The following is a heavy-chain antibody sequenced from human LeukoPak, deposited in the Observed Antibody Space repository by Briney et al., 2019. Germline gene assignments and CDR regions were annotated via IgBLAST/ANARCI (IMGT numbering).Heavy chain of an antibody. V-gene: IGHV1-69*05. D-gene: IGHD5-18*01. J-gene: IGHJ4*02. Sequence: GASVKVSCKASGGTFSSYTISWVRQAPGQGLEWMGRIIPIFGTANYAQKFQGRVTITTDESTSTAYMGLSSLRSEDTAVYYCARDRYSYGQYYFDYWGQGTLVTVSS. CDR2: IIPIFGTA. CDR1: GGTFSSYT. CDR3: ARDRYSYGQYYFDY.